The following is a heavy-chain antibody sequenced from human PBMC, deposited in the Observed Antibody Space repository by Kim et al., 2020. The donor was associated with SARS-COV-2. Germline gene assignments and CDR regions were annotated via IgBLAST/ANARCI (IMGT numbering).Heavy chain of an antibody. CDR3: ARVNDDIAAAGDYYYYGMDV. V-gene: IGHV1-69*13. J-gene: IGHJ6*02. D-gene: IGHD6-13*01. Sequence: SVKVSCKASGGTFSSYAISWVRQAPGQGLEWMGGIIPIFGTANYAQKFQGRVTITADESTSTAYMELSSLRSEDTAVYYCARVNDDIAAAGDYYYYGMDVWGQGTTVTVSS. CDR1: GGTFSSYA. CDR2: IIPIFGTA.